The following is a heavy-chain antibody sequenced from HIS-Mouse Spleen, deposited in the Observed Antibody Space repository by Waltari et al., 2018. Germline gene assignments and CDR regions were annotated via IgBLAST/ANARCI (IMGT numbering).Heavy chain of an antibody. CDR3: ARGSGYSSSWDAFDI. J-gene: IGHJ3*02. CDR1: GYTFTSSY. D-gene: IGHD6-13*01. V-gene: IGHV1-46*03. Sequence: QVQLVQSGAEVKKPGASVKVSCKASGYTFTSSYMHWVQQAPGKGLEWMGIINPSGGSTSYAQKFQGRVTMTRDTSTSTVYMELSSLRSEDTAVYYCARGSGYSSSWDAFDIWGQGTMVTVSS. CDR2: INPSGGST.